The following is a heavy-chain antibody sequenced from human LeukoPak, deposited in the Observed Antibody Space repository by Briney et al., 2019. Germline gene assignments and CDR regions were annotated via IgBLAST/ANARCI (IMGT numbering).Heavy chain of an antibody. CDR1: VLIFSDFG. J-gene: IGHJ5*02. D-gene: IGHD2-2*01. Sequence: GGSLRLSRAASVLIFSDFGLHWVRQAPGKGLEWVTFIRYDGTNKYYADSVKGRFTISRDNSKNTLYLQMDSLRTEDTAVYYCAKDRYCSSTSCSFGTTWFDPWGQGPLVTVSS. V-gene: IGHV3-30*02. CDR2: IRYDGTNK. CDR3: AKDRYCSSTSCSFGTTWFDP.